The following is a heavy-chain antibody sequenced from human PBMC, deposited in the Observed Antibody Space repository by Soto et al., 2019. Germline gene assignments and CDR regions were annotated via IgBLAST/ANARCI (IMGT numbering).Heavy chain of an antibody. J-gene: IGHJ5*02. V-gene: IGHV1-3*01. D-gene: IGHD3-3*01. CDR2: INAGNGNT. CDR3: ARHSTNYDFWSGYYWFDP. Sequence: QVQLVQSGAEVKKPGASVKVSCKASGYTFTSYAMHWVRQAPGQRLEWMGWINAGNGNTKYSQKFQGRVTITRDTSASTAYMELSSLRSEDTAVYYCARHSTNYDFWSGYYWFDPWGQGTLVTVSS. CDR1: GYTFTSYA.